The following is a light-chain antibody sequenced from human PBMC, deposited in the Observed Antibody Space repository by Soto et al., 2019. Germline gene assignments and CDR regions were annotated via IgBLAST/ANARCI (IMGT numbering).Light chain of an antibody. CDR3: QQLNSYPRT. Sequence: DIQLTQSPSFLSASVGDRVTITCRASQGISSYLAWYQQKPGKAPKLLIYAASTLQSGVPSRFSGSGSGPEVTLTISSLQPEDFATYYCQQLNSYPRTFGPGTKVDIK. J-gene: IGKJ3*01. CDR1: QGISSY. CDR2: AAS. V-gene: IGKV1-9*01.